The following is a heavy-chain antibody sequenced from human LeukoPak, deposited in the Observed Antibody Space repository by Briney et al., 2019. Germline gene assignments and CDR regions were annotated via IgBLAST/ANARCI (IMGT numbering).Heavy chain of an antibody. V-gene: IGHV3-30*04. CDR1: GFTFSSYA. CDR2: ISYDGSNK. Sequence: GGSLRLSCAASGFTFSSYAMHWVRQAPGKGLEWVAVISYDGSNKYYADSVKGRFTISRDNSKNTLYLQMNSLRAEDTAVYYCARDPSDTAMVTLYYYYGMDVWGQGTTVTVSS. D-gene: IGHD5-18*01. CDR3: ARDPSDTAMVTLYYYYGMDV. J-gene: IGHJ6*02.